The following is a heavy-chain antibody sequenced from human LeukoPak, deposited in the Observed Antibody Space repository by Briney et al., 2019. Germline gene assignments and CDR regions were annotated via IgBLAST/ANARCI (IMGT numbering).Heavy chain of an antibody. D-gene: IGHD3-22*01. V-gene: IGHV4-61*08. CDR3: AREDSSGYLGY. J-gene: IGHJ4*02. CDR1: GGSISISGYY. CDR2: IYYSGST. Sequence: PSETLSLTCTLSGGSISISGYYWGWIRQPPGKGLEWIGYIYYSGSTNYNPSLKSRVTISVDTSKNQFSLKLTSLTAADTAVYYCAREDSSGYLGYWGQGTLVTVSS.